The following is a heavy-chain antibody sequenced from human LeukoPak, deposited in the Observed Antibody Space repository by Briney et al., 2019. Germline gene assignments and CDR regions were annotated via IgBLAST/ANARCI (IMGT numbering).Heavy chain of an antibody. V-gene: IGHV3-7*03. CDR2: IKRDESEK. Sequence: PGGSLRLSCAASGFTFRSYWMSWVRQAPGKGLEWVANIKRDESEKYYVESVKGRFTISRDNARKSLYLQMNSLRADDTALYYCARDGSPFDFWGQGTLVTVSS. CDR1: GFTFRSYW. CDR3: ARDGSPFDF. J-gene: IGHJ4*02.